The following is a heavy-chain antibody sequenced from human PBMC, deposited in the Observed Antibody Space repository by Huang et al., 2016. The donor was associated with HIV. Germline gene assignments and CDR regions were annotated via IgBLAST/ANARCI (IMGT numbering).Heavy chain of an antibody. J-gene: IGHJ4*02. V-gene: IGHV1-24*01. CDR3: ATGFDVFFDF. CDR2: FDPEIGET. Sequence: QVQLVQSRAEVKKPGASVKVSCKVSEYTRTELSIHWVGQPPGKGLEWMGGFDPEIGETIYAQKFQGRVTMTEDTSTETAFMELSGLRPEDTAVYYCATGFDVFFDFWGQGTLVTVSS. CDR1: EYTRTELS. D-gene: IGHD3-9*01.